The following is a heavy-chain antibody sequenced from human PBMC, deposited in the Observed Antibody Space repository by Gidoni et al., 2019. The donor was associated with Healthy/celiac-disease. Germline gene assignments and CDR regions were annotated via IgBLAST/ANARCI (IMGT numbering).Heavy chain of an antibody. Sequence: QVQLVESGGGVVQPGRSLRLSCAASGFPFSSYAMHWVRQAPGKGLEWVAVISYDGSNKYYADSVKGRFTISRDNSKNTLYLQMNSLRPEDTAVYYCARATNPDDISGYSQSYGPFDYWGQGTLVTVSS. CDR3: ARATNPDDISGYSQSYGPFDY. CDR2: ISYDGSNK. D-gene: IGHD3-22*01. CDR1: GFPFSSYA. V-gene: IGHV3-30-3*01. J-gene: IGHJ4*02.